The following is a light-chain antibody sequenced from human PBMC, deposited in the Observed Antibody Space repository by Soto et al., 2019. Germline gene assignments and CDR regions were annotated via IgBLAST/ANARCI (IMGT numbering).Light chain of an antibody. J-gene: IGLJ2*01. Sequence: QSALTQPASVSGSPGQSITISCTGTSSDVGGYNYVSWYQQHPGKAPKLMIYDVSNRPSGVSNRFSGSKSGNTASLTISGLQAEDDADYYCLSYTSSSTYVVFGVGNQLTVL. CDR3: LSYTSSSTYVV. V-gene: IGLV2-14*01. CDR2: DVS. CDR1: SSDVGGYNY.